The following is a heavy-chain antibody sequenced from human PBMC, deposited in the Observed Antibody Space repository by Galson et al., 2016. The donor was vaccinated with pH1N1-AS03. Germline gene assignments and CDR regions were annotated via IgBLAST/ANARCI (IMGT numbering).Heavy chain of an antibody. CDR1: GDSISSNHW. CDR2: IYHNGNS. J-gene: IGHJ4*01. CDR3: ARAGQRHRVGDY. D-gene: IGHD6-25*01. Sequence: ETLSLTCAVSGDSISSNHWWTWVRQPPGKGLEWIAVIYHNGNSNYNPTLKSRVSISVDKSKNQFSLNLSSVTAADTAVYYCARAGQRHRVGDYWGHGTLVTVSS. V-gene: IGHV4-4*02.